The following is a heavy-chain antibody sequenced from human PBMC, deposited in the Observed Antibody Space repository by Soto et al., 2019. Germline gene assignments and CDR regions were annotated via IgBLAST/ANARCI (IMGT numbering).Heavy chain of an antibody. J-gene: IGHJ4*02. CDR3: ARGSGVAGIDY. V-gene: IGHV4-34*01. CDR2: INHSGST. D-gene: IGHD6-19*01. CDR1: GGSFSGYY. Sequence: PSETLSLTCAVYGGSFSGYYWSWIRQPPGKGLEWIGEINHSGSTNYNPSLKSRVTISVDTSKNQFSLKLSSVTAADTAVYYCARGSGVAGIDYWGQGTLVTVSS.